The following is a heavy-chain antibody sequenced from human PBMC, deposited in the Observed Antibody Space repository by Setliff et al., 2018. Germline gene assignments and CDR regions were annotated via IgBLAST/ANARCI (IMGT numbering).Heavy chain of an antibody. V-gene: IGHV4-39*01. CDR1: GGSISSSSYY. J-gene: IGHJ5*02. CDR2: IFYSGST. Sequence: LSLTCTVSGGSISSSSYYWGWIRQPPGKGLEWIGSIFYSGSTYYNPSLKSRVTISVDTSKNQFSLKLSSVTAADTAVYYCARPSKYYDILTGYYHNWFDPWGQGTLVTVSS. D-gene: IGHD3-9*01. CDR3: ARPSKYYDILTGYYHNWFDP.